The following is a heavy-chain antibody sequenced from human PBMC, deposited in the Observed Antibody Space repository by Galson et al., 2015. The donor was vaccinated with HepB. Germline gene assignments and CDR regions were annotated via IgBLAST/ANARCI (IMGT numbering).Heavy chain of an antibody. V-gene: IGHV3-13*04. Sequence: SLRLSCAASGFTFSSYDMHWVRQATGKGLEWVSAIGTAGDTYYPGSVKGRFTISRENAKNSLYLQMNSLRAGDTAVYYCARDRVDEGYYYGMDVWGQGTTVTVSS. CDR3: ARDRVDEGYYYGMDV. J-gene: IGHJ6*02. D-gene: IGHD3-10*01. CDR1: GFTFSSYD. CDR2: IGTAGDT.